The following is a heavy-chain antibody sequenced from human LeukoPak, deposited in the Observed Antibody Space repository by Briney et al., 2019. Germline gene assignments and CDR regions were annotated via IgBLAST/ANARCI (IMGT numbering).Heavy chain of an antibody. J-gene: IGHJ3*02. V-gene: IGHV1-18*01. CDR2: ISAYNGNT. Sequence: ASVKVSCKASGYTFTSYGISWVRQAPGQGLEWMGWISAYNGNTNYAQKLQGRVTMTTDTSTSTAYMELSSPRSEDTAVYYCARARYCSSTSCLTHAFDIWGQGTMVTVSS. CDR1: GYTFTSYG. CDR3: ARARYCSSTSCLTHAFDI. D-gene: IGHD2-2*01.